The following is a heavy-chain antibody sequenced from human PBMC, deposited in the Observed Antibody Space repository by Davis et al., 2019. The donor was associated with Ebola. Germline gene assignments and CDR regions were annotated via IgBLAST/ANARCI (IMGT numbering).Heavy chain of an antibody. CDR2: IWYDGSRK. Sequence: PGGSLRLSCAASGFNFRSYGMHWVRQAPAKGLEGVAVIWYDGSRKYYGDSVKGRFTISRDNSNNLLYLQMNSLRAEDTAVYYCAIPDCSGANCYSVYIKNWGQGTLVTVSS. CDR1: GFNFRSYG. CDR3: AIPDCSGANCYSVYIKN. D-gene: IGHD2-15*01. V-gene: IGHV3-33*01. J-gene: IGHJ4*02.